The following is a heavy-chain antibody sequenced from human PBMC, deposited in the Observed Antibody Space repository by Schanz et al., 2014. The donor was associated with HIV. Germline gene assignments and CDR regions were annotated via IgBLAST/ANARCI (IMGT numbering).Heavy chain of an antibody. J-gene: IGHJ6*02. CDR2: IMPKFGTE. Sequence: QVQLVQSGAEVKKTGSPVKVSCKAFGGTLSNYAISWVRQAPGQGLEWLGLIMPKFGTENYAQKYQGRVTLTADATTAYMELSSLTSEDTAIYFCARTSFTPGASGLKRSLYGMDVWGQGTTVTVSS. V-gene: IGHV1-69*01. CDR3: ARTSFTPGASGLKRSLYGMDV. D-gene: IGHD3-10*01. CDR1: GGTLSNYA.